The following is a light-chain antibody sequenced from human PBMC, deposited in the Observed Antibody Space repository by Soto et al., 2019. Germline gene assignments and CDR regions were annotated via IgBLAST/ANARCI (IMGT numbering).Light chain of an antibody. CDR1: QSVSSNY. V-gene: IGKV3-20*01. J-gene: IGKJ2*01. CDR3: QQYANTPRT. CDR2: GAS. Sequence: EIVLTQSPGTLSLSPGEGATLSCRASQSVSSNYLAWYQQKPGQAPRLLIHGASSRAAGIPVRFSGSGSGTDFTLTISRLEPEDFAVYYCQQYANTPRTFGQGTKLEIK.